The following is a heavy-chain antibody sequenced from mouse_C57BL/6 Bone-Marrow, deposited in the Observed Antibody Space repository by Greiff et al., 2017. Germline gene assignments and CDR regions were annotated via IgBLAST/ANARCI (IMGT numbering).Heavy chain of an antibody. V-gene: IGHV5-2*01. CDR2: FNSDGGST. D-gene: IGHD4-1*01. J-gene: IGHJ1*03. CDR1: EYAFPSHD. Sequence: EVQRVESGGGLVQPGESLKLSCESNEYAFPSHDISWVRKTSAKRLVLVAAFNSDGGSTYYPDTMERRFIISSDNTKKTLYLQMNTLSSEDTALDYCERRTWDGWYFDVWGTGTTVTVSS. CDR3: ERRTWDGWYFDV.